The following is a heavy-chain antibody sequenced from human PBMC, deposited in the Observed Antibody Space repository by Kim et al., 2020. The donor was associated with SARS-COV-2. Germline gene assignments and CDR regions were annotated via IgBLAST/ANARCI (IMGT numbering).Heavy chain of an antibody. CDR3: ARQERRGLGSWFFDL. CDR2: INPSDSDT. D-gene: IGHD1-26*01. CDR1: WFSFSMYW. Sequence: GESLKISCEGSWFSFSMYWIGWVRQVPGKGLERMGIINPSDSDTRYNPPVQGHVTISADKSINTAYLHWNSLKTSDSGLYYCARQERRGLGSWFFDLWGR. J-gene: IGHJ2*01. V-gene: IGHV5-51*01.